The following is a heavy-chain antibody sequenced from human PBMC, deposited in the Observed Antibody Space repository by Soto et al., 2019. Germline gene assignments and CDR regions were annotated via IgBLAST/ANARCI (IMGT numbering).Heavy chain of an antibody. CDR3: ARDGNYGSGSPMGYYYGMDV. J-gene: IGHJ6*02. Sequence: ASVEVSCKASGYNFTSYYMHWVRQAPGQGLEWMGIINPSGGSTSYAQKFQGRVTMTRDTSTSTVYMELSSLRSEDTAVYYCARDGNYGSGSPMGYYYGMDVWGQGTTVTVSS. V-gene: IGHV1-46*03. CDR2: INPSGGST. CDR1: GYNFTSYY. D-gene: IGHD3-10*01.